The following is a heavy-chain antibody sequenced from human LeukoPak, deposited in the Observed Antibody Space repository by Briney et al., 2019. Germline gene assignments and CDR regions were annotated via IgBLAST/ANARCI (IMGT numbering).Heavy chain of an antibody. D-gene: IGHD3-10*01. J-gene: IGHJ3*02. CDR1: GGSISSHY. V-gene: IGHV4-4*07. CDR2: IYTSGST. Sequence: SETLSLTCTVSGGSISSHYWSWIRQPAGKGLEWIGRIYTSGSTNYNPSLKSRVTMSVDASKNQFSLKLSSVTAADTAVYYCARDHEVGGYYGSGLSDIWGQGTMVTVS. CDR3: ARDHEVGGYYGSGLSDI.